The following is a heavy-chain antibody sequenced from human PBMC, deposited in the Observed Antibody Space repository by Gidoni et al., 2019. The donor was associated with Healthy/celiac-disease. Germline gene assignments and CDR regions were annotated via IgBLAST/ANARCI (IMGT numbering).Heavy chain of an antibody. CDR2: INPNSGGT. D-gene: IGHD3-3*01. J-gene: IGHJ3*02. V-gene: IGHV1-2*06. Sequence: QVQLVQSGVEVKKPGASVKVSCKASGYNFTGYYMHWVRQAPGQGLEWMGRINPNSGGTNYAQRFQGRVTMIRDTSISTAYMELTRLRSDDTAVYYCARDFDDLWSGYYNPGAFDIWGQGTMVTVSS. CDR3: ARDFDDLWSGYYNPGAFDI. CDR1: GYNFTGYY.